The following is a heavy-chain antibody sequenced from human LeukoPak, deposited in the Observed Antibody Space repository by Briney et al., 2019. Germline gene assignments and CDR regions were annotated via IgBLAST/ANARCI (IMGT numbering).Heavy chain of an antibody. CDR3: ARASYCSGGSCYSDY. V-gene: IGHV1-2*02. Sequence: GASVKVSCKASGYTFTGYYMHWVRQAPGQGLEWMGWINPNSGGTNYAQKVKGRVTMTTDTSTSTAYMELRSLKSDDTAVYYCARASYCSGGSCYSDYWGQGTLVTVSS. CDR2: INPNSGGT. J-gene: IGHJ4*02. D-gene: IGHD2-15*01. CDR1: GYTFTGYY.